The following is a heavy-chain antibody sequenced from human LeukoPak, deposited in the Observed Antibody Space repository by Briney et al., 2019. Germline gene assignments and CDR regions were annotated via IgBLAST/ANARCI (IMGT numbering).Heavy chain of an antibody. D-gene: IGHD1-1*01. J-gene: IGHJ4*02. CDR3: ARGIGTDY. V-gene: IGHV3-7*01. CDR2: INQNGGEE. Sequence: PGGSLRLSCAASGFTFSSYWMSWVHQAPGKGLEWVANINQNGGEEYYVDSMKGRFTISRDNAKNSLYLQMNSLRAEDTAVYYCARGIGTDYWGQGTLVTVSA. CDR1: GFTFSSYW.